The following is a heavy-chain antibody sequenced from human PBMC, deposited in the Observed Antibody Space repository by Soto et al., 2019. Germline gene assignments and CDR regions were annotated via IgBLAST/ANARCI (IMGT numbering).Heavy chain of an antibody. CDR1: GDSVSSNSAA. V-gene: IGHV6-1*01. Sequence: SQTLSLTCAISGDSVSSNSAAWNWIRQSPPRGLEWLGRTYYRSKWYSGYALSVKSRITINPDTSKNQFSLQLKSVTPEDTAVYYCARIVGGTADYWGQGTLVTVSS. CDR3: ARIVGGTADY. D-gene: IGHD1-26*01. J-gene: IGHJ4*02. CDR2: TYYRSKWYS.